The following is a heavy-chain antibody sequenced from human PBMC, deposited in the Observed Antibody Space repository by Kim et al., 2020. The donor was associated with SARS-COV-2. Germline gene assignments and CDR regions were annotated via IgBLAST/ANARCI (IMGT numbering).Heavy chain of an antibody. CDR1: GGSVISSTNY. Sequence: SETLSLTCTVSGGSVISSTNYWTWIRQTPGKGLEWIGCIYFSGSTNYNPSLKSRVSISLDTPKNQFSLKLTSVTAADTAVYYCASDRGIQLSNGALDVWG. D-gene: IGHD1-1*01. CDR3: ASDRGIQLSNGALDV. V-gene: IGHV4-61*01. CDR2: IYFSGST. J-gene: IGHJ6*01.